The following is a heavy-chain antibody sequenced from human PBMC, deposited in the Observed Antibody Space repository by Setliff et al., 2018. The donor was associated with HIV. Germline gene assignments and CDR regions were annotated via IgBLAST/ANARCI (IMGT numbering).Heavy chain of an antibody. Sequence: PSETLSLTCFVSGVSISGHFWGWIRQPPGKGLEWIGYIYTSGTTEYNPSLDSRVTRSVDTSRDQFSLNLRSVTAADTALYFCARLIHTGLLYFDYWGLGMLVTVSS. J-gene: IGHJ4*02. CDR1: GVSISGHF. CDR2: IYTSGTT. D-gene: IGHD2-8*02. CDR3: ARLIHTGLLYFDY. V-gene: IGHV4-4*09.